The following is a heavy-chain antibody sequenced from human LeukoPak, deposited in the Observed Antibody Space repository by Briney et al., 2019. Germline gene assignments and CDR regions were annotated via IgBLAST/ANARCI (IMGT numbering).Heavy chain of an antibody. D-gene: IGHD3-10*01. J-gene: IGHJ4*02. Sequence: HPGGSLRLSCAASGFTFSSYSMNWVRQAPGKGPEWVANIKYDGSEQYYVDSVKGRFSISRDNTKNLLYLQMNSLRVEDTAVYYCARDYGWSFANWGQGTLVTVSS. CDR1: GFTFSSYS. V-gene: IGHV3-7*03. CDR3: ARDYGWSFAN. CDR2: IKYDGSEQ.